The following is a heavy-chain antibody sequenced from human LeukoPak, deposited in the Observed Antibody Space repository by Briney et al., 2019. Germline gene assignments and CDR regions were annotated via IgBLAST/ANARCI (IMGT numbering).Heavy chain of an antibody. V-gene: IGHV3-23*01. D-gene: IGHD1-26*01. CDR3: VKSRRVGANQRGLFDY. Sequence: GGYLRLSCAASGFTFSDAWMNWVRQAPGKGLEWVSSVSGSGRNTFYPDSVEGRFTISRDNSKNTVYLQMNSLRADDTAVYYCVKSRRVGANQRGLFDYWGQGTLVTVSP. CDR1: GFTFSDAW. CDR2: VSGSGRNT. J-gene: IGHJ4*02.